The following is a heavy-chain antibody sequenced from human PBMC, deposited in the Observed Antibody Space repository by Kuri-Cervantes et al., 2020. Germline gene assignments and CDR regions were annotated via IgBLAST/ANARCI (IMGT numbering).Heavy chain of an antibody. J-gene: IGHJ4*02. CDR3: ARGYSYGYNY. Sequence: GGSLRLSCAASGFTVSSNYMSWVRQAPGKGLEWVSVIYSGGSTYYADSVKGRFTISRDNAKNSLYLQMNTLRAEDTAVYYCARGYSYGYNYWGQGTLVTVSS. CDR2: IYSGGST. D-gene: IGHD5-18*01. V-gene: IGHV3-53*01. CDR1: GFTVSSNY.